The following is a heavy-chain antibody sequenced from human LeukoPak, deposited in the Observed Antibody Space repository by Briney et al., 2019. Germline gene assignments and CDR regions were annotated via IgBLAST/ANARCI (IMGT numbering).Heavy chain of an antibody. J-gene: IGHJ6*02. Sequence: GGSLRLSCAASGFTFGGYALSWVRQAPGKGLEWVSSVSGSGYHTYYADSVKGRFTISRDNSENTLFLQVNNLRAEDTAVYYCVKDAPCSGGACYNYYGLDVWGQGTTATVSS. CDR2: VSGSGYHT. CDR1: GFTFGGYA. V-gene: IGHV3-23*01. CDR3: VKDAPCSGGACYNYYGLDV. D-gene: IGHD2-15*01.